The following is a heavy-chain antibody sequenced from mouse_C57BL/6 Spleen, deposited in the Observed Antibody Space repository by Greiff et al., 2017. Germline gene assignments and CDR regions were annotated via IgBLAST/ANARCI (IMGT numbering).Heavy chain of an antibody. CDR3: GRETGTGFAY. J-gene: IGHJ3*01. CDR1: GFTFSDYG. Sequence: EVQVEESGGGLVKPGASLKLSCAASGFTFSDYGMHWVRQAPEKGLEWVAYISRGSSTIYYADTVKGGFTISRDNAKNTLFLQLTSMRSEDTAMYYCGRETGTGFAYWGQGTLVTVSA. CDR2: ISRGSSTI. D-gene: IGHD4-1*01. V-gene: IGHV5-17*01.